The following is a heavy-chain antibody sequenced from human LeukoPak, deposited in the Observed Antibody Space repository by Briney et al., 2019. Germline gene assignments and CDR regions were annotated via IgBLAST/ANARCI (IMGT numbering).Heavy chain of an antibody. CDR1: GFIFSTYA. CDR3: AKRDGDYFDY. CDR2: ISGSGGST. V-gene: IGHV3-23*01. Sequence: PGGSLRLPCAASGFIFSTYAMSWVRQAPGKGLEWVSAISGSGGSTYYADSVKGRFTISRDNSKNTLYLQMNSLRAEDTAVYYCAKRDGDYFDYWGQGTLVTVSS. J-gene: IGHJ4*02. D-gene: IGHD5-24*01.